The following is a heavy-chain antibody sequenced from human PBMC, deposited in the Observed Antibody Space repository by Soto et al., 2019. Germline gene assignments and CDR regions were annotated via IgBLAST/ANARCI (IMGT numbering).Heavy chain of an antibody. D-gene: IGHD3-10*01. CDR2: INTKIGDT. Sequence: QVQLVQSGAEVKEPGDSVRVSCEASGYTFTAYYIHWVRQAPGQGLEWMGWINTKIGDTTYAQDFQGRVSMTRDMSISTVYLELSRLTSVDTAIYSCARNVDYYYGPGSGNGHGFWGQGTTVTVFS. CDR3: ARNVDYYYGPGSGNGHGF. J-gene: IGHJ6*02. CDR1: GYTFTAYY. V-gene: IGHV1-2*02.